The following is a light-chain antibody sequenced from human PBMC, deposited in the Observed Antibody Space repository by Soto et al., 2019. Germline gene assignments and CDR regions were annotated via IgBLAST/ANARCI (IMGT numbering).Light chain of an antibody. Sequence: EIVMTQSPVTLSVFPGERVTLSFRASQTLSNRLAWYQHKPGQAPRLLIYVTSNRATGIPARFSGSGSGTDYTLTISSLEPEDSAVYYCPQRQSWPRTFGQGTKVDIK. J-gene: IGKJ1*01. CDR2: VTS. CDR3: PQRQSWPRT. CDR1: QTLSNR. V-gene: IGKV3-11*01.